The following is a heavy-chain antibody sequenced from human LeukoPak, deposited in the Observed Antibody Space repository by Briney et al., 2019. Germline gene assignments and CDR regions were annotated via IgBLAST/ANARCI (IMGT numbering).Heavy chain of an antibody. J-gene: IGHJ4*02. CDR2: MNRDGSEV. CDR1: GFPFAPFW. D-gene: IGHD2-21*02. V-gene: IGHV3-7*01. CDR3: ARDFAYCGGDCYPLDY. Sequence: GGSLRLSCAASGFPFAPFWMTWVRQAPGKGPEFVATMNRDGSEVAYGNSVRGRFTTSRDNAKNSLYLQMNGLRDEDTAVYYCARDFAYCGGDCYPLDYWGQGTLVTVSS.